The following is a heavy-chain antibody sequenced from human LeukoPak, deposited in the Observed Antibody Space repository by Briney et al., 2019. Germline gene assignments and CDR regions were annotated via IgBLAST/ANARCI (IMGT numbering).Heavy chain of an antibody. J-gene: IGHJ4*02. Sequence: PGGSLRLSCAASGFTFSSYGMHWVRQAPGKGLEWVAFIRYDGSNKYYADSVKGRFTFSRDNSKNTLYLQMNTPRAEDTAVYYCAKRAVAGTGRAFDYWGQGTLVTVSS. D-gene: IGHD6-19*01. V-gene: IGHV3-30*02. CDR2: IRYDGSNK. CDR1: GFTFSSYG. CDR3: AKRAVAGTGRAFDY.